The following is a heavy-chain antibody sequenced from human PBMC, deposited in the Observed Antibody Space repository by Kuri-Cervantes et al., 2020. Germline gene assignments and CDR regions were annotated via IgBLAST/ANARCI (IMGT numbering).Heavy chain of an antibody. CDR3: ATTEGGYSYGYNV. J-gene: IGHJ6*02. Sequence: GSLRLSCAASGFTFSSYAMSWVRQAPGKGLEWIGLIYNSGSTNYNPSLKSRVTISVDTSKNQFSLKLSSVTAADTAVYYCATTEGGYSYGYNVWGQGTTVTVSS. CDR1: GFTFSSYA. D-gene: IGHD5-18*01. CDR2: IYNSGST. V-gene: IGHV4-59*08.